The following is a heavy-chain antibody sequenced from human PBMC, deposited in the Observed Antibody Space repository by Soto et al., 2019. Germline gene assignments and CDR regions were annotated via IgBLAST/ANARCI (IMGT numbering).Heavy chain of an antibody. Sequence: VGSLRLSCAASGFTVSSNYMSWVRQAPGKGLEWVSVIYSGGSTYYADSVKGRFTISRDNSKNTLYLQMNSLRAEDTAVYYCARGQGGPYCGGDCYDGLNYWGQGTLVTVSS. CDR3: ARGQGGPYCGGDCYDGLNY. J-gene: IGHJ4*02. D-gene: IGHD2-21*02. V-gene: IGHV3-53*01. CDR2: IYSGGST. CDR1: GFTVSSNY.